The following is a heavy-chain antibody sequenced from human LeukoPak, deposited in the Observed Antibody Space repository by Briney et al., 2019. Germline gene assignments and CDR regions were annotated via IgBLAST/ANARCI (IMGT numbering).Heavy chain of an antibody. J-gene: IGHJ1*01. CDR3: ARAPSEIGGYYPEYFRH. D-gene: IGHD3-22*01. V-gene: IGHV3-74*01. CDR2: IKSDGST. Sequence: GGSLRLSCAASGFTFSTYWMHWVRQAPGKGLVWVSRIKSDGSTNYADSVKGRFTISRDNAKNTVSLQMNSLRPADTGVYYCARAPSEIGGYYPEYFRHWGQGTLVTVSS. CDR1: GFTFSTYW.